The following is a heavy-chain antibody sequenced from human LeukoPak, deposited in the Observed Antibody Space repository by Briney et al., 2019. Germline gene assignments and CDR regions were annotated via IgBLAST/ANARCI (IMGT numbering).Heavy chain of an antibody. D-gene: IGHD3-22*01. V-gene: IGHV3-15*07. J-gene: IGHJ4*02. CDR2: IEAKAHGGTT. CDR3: TTDPFYDSAGFGF. Sequence: GGSLRLSCAASSYTFSDAWMNWVRQAPGKGLEWVGRIEAKAHGGTTNYAAPVKGRFTISRDDSKNTLYLQMSSLKTEDTAVYYCTTDPFYDSAGFGFWGQGTLVTVS. CDR1: SYTFSDAW.